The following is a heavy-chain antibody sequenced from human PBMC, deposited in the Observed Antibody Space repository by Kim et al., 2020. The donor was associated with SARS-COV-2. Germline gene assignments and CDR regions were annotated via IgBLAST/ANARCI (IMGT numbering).Heavy chain of an antibody. V-gene: IGHV3-11*01. Sequence: YADTVKGRFTIPRDNAKNSLYLQMNSLRAEDTAVYYCARIRYFDWLLGDYWGQGTLVTVSS. J-gene: IGHJ4*02. D-gene: IGHD3-9*01. CDR3: ARIRYFDWLLGDY.